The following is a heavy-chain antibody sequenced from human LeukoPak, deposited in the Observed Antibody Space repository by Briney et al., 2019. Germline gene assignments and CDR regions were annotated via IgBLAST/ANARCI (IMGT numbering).Heavy chain of an antibody. V-gene: IGHV3-49*04. Sequence: PGGSLRLSCTASGFTFGDYAMSWVRQAPGKGLEWVGFIRSKAYGGTTEYAASVKGRFTMSRDDSKSIAYLQMNSLKTEDTAVYYCTRVGYYYGSGSYYKRYFDYWGQGTLVTVSS. D-gene: IGHD3-10*01. J-gene: IGHJ4*02. CDR2: IRSKAYGGTT. CDR3: TRVGYYYGSGSYYKRYFDY. CDR1: GFTFGDYA.